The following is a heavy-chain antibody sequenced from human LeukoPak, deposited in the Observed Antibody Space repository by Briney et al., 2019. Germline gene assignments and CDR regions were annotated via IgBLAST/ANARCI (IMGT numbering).Heavy chain of an antibody. D-gene: IGHD3-3*01. CDR3: ARAAHTIFGEPNEFDY. CDR1: GVTFSSYS. J-gene: IGHJ4*02. Sequence: PGGSLRLSCAASGVTFSSYSMNWVRQAPGKGLEWVSSISSSSSYIYYADSVKGRFTISRDNAKNSLYLQMNSLRAEDTAVYYCARAAHTIFGEPNEFDYWGQGTLVTVSS. V-gene: IGHV3-21*01. CDR2: ISSSSSYI.